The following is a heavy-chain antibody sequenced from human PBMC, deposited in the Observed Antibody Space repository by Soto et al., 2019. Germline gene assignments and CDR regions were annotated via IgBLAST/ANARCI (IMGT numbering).Heavy chain of an antibody. V-gene: IGHV3-11*06. J-gene: IGHJ4*01. CDR2: ISSRSSYT. Sequence: GGSLRLSCAASGFTFSGYYMSCIRQAPRKRLEWVSHISSRSSYTNYADSVKGRFTISRDNAKNTLYLQMNRLRADDTAVYYCARDHSLGGYSYGTFDCSGPVTLGTVSS. D-gene: IGHD5-18*01. CDR1: GFTFSGYY. CDR3: ARDHSLGGYSYGTFDC.